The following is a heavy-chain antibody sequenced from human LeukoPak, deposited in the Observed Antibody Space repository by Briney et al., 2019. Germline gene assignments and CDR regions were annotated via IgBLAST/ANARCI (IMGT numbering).Heavy chain of an antibody. Sequence: SETLSLTCTVSGGYISSYYWSWIRQPAGKGLEWIGRIYITGSTNYNPSLKSRVTMSVDTSKNQFSLKLISMTAADTAVYYCARPAYGGGPDAFDIWGQGTMVTVSS. CDR2: IYITGST. J-gene: IGHJ3*02. CDR3: ARPAYGGGPDAFDI. V-gene: IGHV4-4*07. CDR1: GGYISSYY. D-gene: IGHD4-23*01.